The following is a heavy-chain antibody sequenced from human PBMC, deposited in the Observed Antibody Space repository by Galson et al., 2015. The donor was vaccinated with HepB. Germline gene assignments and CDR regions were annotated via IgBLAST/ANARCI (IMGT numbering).Heavy chain of an antibody. CDR3: AKEADFWSENYYYYMDV. J-gene: IGHJ6*03. D-gene: IGHD3-3*01. CDR2: ISYDGSNK. Sequence: SLRLSCAASGFTFSSYGMHWVRQAPGKGLEWVAVISYDGSNKYYADSVKGRFTISRDNSKNTLYLQMNSLRAEDTAVYYCAKEADFWSENYYYYMDVWGKGTTVTVSS. V-gene: IGHV3-30*18. CDR1: GFTFSSYG.